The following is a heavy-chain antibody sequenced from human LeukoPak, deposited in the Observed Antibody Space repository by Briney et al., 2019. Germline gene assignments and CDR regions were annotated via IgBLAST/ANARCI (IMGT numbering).Heavy chain of an antibody. CDR2: ISGSSAYI. CDR1: GFTFSSYS. J-gene: IGHJ3*02. CDR3: ARGSLTYYYDSSGYQPPDAFHI. V-gene: IGHV3-21*01. Sequence: GGSLRLSCAASGFTFSSYSMNWVRQAPGKGLEWVSYISGSSAYIYYADSVKGRFTISRDNAKNSLYLQMNSLRAEDTAVYYCARGSLTYYYDSSGYQPPDAFHIWGQGTMVTVSS. D-gene: IGHD3-22*01.